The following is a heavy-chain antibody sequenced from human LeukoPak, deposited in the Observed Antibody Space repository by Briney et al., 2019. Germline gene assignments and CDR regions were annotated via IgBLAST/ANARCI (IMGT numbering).Heavy chain of an antibody. V-gene: IGHV3-7*04. CDR3: ARDGGLEVATGY. CDR1: GFTFSNYW. J-gene: IGHJ4*02. D-gene: IGHD2-15*01. Sequence: GGSLRLSCAVSGFTFSNYWMGWVRQAPGKGLEWVANIKRDGSEKYYVDSVKGRFTISRDNAKNSLYLQMNSLRAEDTAVYYCARDGGLEVATGYWGQGTLVTVSS. CDR2: IKRDGSEK.